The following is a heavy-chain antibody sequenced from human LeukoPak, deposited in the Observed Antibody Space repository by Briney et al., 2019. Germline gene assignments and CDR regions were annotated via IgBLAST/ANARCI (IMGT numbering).Heavy chain of an antibody. J-gene: IGHJ4*02. CDR1: GGSISSYY. V-gene: IGHV4-4*07. Sequence: PSETLSLTCTVSGGSISSYYWSWIRQPAGKGLEWIGRIYTSGSTNYNPSLKSRVTISVDTSKNQFSLKLSSVTAADTAVYYCAREGRVGATTGFDYWGQGTLVTVSS. CDR2: IYTSGST. CDR3: AREGRVGATTGFDY. D-gene: IGHD1-26*01.